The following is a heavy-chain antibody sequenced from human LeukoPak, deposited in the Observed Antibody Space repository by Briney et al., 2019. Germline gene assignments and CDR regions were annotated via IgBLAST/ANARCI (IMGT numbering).Heavy chain of an antibody. V-gene: IGHV3-23*01. CDR2: ISGSGGST. CDR1: GFTFSSYA. CDR3: ATSRFYYYPYY. D-gene: IGHD3-10*01. Sequence: GGSLRLSCAASGFTFSSYAMSWVRQAPGKGLEWVSAISGSGGSTFYADSVKGRFTISRDNPKNTLFLQMNSLRAEDTAVYYCATSRFYYYPYYWGQGTLVTVSS. J-gene: IGHJ4*02.